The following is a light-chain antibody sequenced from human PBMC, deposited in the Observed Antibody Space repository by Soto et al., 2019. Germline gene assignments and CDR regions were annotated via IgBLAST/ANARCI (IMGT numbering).Light chain of an antibody. CDR1: QSVNSR. CDR2: GAS. Sequence: IVMTQSPGTLSWSPWERATLTWRASQSVNSRLAWYQHKPGQAPRLLISGASTRATGIPARVSGSGSGTDFTLPISRLEPEDFAVYYCQQYGSSPITFGQGTRLEIK. J-gene: IGKJ5*01. V-gene: IGKV3-20*01. CDR3: QQYGSSPIT.